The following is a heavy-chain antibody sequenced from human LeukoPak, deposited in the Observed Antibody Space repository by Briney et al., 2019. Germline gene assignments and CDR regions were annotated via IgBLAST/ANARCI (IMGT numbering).Heavy chain of an antibody. Sequence: ASVKVSCKVSGYTLTELSMHWVRQAPGKGLEWMGGFDPEDGETIYAQKFQGRVTMTEDTSTDTAYMELSSLRSEDTAVYYCATADSGWYYFDYWGLGTLVTVSS. V-gene: IGHV1-24*01. CDR2: FDPEDGET. CDR1: GYTLTELS. CDR3: ATADSGWYYFDY. D-gene: IGHD6-19*01. J-gene: IGHJ4*02.